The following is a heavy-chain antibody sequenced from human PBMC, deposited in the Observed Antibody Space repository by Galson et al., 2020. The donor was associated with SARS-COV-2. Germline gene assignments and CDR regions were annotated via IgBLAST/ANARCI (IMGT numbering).Heavy chain of an antibody. CDR3: ARSYHYYGSGSYYAY. CDR1: GGSISSYY. Sequence: SETLSLTCTVSGGSISSYYCSWIRQPPGKGLEWIGYIYYSGSTNYNPSLKSRVTISVDTSRNQFSLKLSSVTAADTAVYYCARSYHYYGSGSYYAYWGQGTLVTVSS. J-gene: IGHJ4*02. V-gene: IGHV4-59*01. D-gene: IGHD3-10*01. CDR2: IYYSGST.